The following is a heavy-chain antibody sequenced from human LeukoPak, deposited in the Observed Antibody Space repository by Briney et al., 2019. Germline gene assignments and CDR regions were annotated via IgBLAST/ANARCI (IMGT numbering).Heavy chain of an antibody. V-gene: IGHV3-15*01. CDR3: TTAAFVGATAY. CDR2: IKSKTGGGTI. CDR1: GFTVSSNY. Sequence: PGGSLRLSCAASGFTVSSNYMSWVRQAPGKGLEWVGRIKSKTGGGTIDYAAPVKGRFTISRDDSKDTLYLQMNSLKSEDTAVYHCTTAAFVGATAYWGQGALVIVSS. D-gene: IGHD1-26*01. J-gene: IGHJ4*02.